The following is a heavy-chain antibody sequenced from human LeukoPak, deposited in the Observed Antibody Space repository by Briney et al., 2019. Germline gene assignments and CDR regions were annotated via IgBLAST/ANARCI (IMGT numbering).Heavy chain of an antibody. CDR2: INPSGGST. CDR3: ARDPGVYDSSGYYEFDY. V-gene: IGHV1-46*01. Sequence: ASVKVSCKASGGAFSSYIINWVRQAPGQGLEWMGIINPSGGSTSYAQKFQGRVTMTRDTSTSTVYMELSSLRSEDTAVYYCARDPGVYDSSGYYEFDYWGQGTLVTVSS. CDR1: GGAFSSYI. D-gene: IGHD3-22*01. J-gene: IGHJ4*02.